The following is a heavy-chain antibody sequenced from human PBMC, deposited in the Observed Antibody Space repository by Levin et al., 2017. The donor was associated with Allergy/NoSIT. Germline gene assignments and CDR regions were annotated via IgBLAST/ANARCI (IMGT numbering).Heavy chain of an antibody. CDR1: GYTFTGYY. CDR3: ASSVLLWFGELFPDY. D-gene: IGHD3-10*01. J-gene: IGHJ4*02. CDR2: INPNSGGT. Sequence: GASVKVSCKASGYTFTGYYMHWVRQAPGQGLEWMGWINPNSGGTNYAQKFQGRVTMTRDTSISTAYMELSRLRSDDTAVYYCASSVLLWFGELFPDYWGQGTLVTVSS. V-gene: IGHV1-2*02.